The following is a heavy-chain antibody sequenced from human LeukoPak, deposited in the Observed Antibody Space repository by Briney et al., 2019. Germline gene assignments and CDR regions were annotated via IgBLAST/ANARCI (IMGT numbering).Heavy chain of an antibody. CDR3: AREGGNFDFDS. V-gene: IGHV4-31*03. CDR2: VNYIGST. D-gene: IGHD4-23*01. CDR1: GDSINIHHHF. J-gene: IGHJ4*02. Sequence: PSQTLSLTCTVSGDSINIHHHFWGWIRQHPRKGLEWIGYVNYIGSTFYNPSLKSRVTISLDTSKNQISLNLTTVTAADTAVYYCAREGGNFDFDSWGQGSLVTVSS.